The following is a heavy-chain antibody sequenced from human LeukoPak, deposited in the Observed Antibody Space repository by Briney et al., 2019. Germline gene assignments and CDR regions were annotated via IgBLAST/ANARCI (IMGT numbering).Heavy chain of an antibody. Sequence: ASVKVSCKASGYTFTSYDINWVRQATGQGLEWMGWMNPNSGNTGYAQKFQGRVTMTRNTSISTAYMELSSLRSEDTAVYYCARGRRVPAAMRNHYYYMDVWGKGTTVTISS. D-gene: IGHD2-2*01. CDR2: MNPNSGNT. J-gene: IGHJ6*03. V-gene: IGHV1-8*01. CDR3: ARGRRVPAAMRNHYYYMDV. CDR1: GYTFTSYD.